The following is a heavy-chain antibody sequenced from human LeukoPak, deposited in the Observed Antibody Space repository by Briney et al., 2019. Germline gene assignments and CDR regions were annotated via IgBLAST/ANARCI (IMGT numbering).Heavy chain of an antibody. CDR3: ARVPCGYSYGYLDY. V-gene: IGHV4-59*01. D-gene: IGHD5-18*01. CDR1: GGSISSYY. Sequence: SETLSLTCTVSGGSISSYYWSWIRQPPGKGLEWIGYIYYSGSTNYNPSLKSRVTISVDTSKNQFSLKLSSVTAADTAVYYCARVPCGYSYGYLDYWGQGTLVTVSS. CDR2: IYYSGST. J-gene: IGHJ4*02.